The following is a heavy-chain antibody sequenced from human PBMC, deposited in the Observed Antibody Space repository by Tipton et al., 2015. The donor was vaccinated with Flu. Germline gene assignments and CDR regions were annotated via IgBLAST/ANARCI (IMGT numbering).Heavy chain of an antibody. J-gene: IGHJ4*02. CDR1: GGSISSSRYY. CDR2: IFHGGST. V-gene: IGHV4-39*07. Sequence: LRLSCTVSGGSISSSRYYWGWIRQPPGKGLEWIGSIFHGGSTYYDPSLKSRVTISVDTSKNQFSLKLSSVTAADTAVYYCATYYYGSGTQSAFDYWGQGTLVTVSS. D-gene: IGHD3-10*01. CDR3: ATYYYGSGTQSAFDY.